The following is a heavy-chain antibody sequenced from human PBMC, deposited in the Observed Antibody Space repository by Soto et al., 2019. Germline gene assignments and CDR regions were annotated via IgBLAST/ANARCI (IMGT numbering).Heavy chain of an antibody. CDR1: GFTFSSYA. Sequence: PGGSLRLSCAASGFTFSSYAMSWVRQAPGKGLEWVSAISGSGGSTYYADSVKGRFTISRDNSKNTLYLQMNSLRAEDTAVYYCAKGGSRIAAATSGVYYYYYMDVWGKGTTVTVSS. V-gene: IGHV3-23*01. CDR2: ISGSGGST. CDR3: AKGGSRIAAATSGVYYYYYMDV. J-gene: IGHJ6*03. D-gene: IGHD6-13*01.